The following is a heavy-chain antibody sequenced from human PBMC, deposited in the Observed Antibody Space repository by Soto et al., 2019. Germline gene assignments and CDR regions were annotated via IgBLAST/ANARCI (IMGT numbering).Heavy chain of an antibody. J-gene: IGHJ6*03. D-gene: IGHD3-10*01. CDR3: ARVGFGGDQYYYYMDA. CDR1: GYTFTSYD. V-gene: IGHV1-8*01. Sequence: QVQLVQSGAEVKKPGASVKVSCKASGYTFTSYDINWVRQATGQGLEWMGWMNPDSGNTGYAQKFQGRPTMARNTSISTAYLELTSLTSEVSAVYYCARVGFGGDQYYYYMDAWGKGTTVTVSS. CDR2: MNPDSGNT.